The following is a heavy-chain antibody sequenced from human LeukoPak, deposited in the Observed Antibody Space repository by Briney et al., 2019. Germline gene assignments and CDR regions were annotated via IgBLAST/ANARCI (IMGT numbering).Heavy chain of an antibody. CDR1: GFTVSSNY. CDR3: ASPRHYYGSGSYLVY. Sequence: GGSLRLSCAASGFTVSSNYMSWVRQAPGKGLEWVSVIYSGGSTYYADSVKGRFTISRHNSKNTLYLQMNSLRAEDTAVYYCASPRHYYGSGSYLVYWGQGTLVTVSP. D-gene: IGHD3-10*01. V-gene: IGHV3-53*04. CDR2: IYSGGST. J-gene: IGHJ4*02.